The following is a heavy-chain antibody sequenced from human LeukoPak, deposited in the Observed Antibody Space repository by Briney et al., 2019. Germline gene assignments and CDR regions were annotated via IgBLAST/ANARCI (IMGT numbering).Heavy chain of an antibody. CDR1: GYTFTSYA. Sequence: ASVKVSRKASGYTFTSYAMHWVRQAPGQRLEWMGWINAGNGNTKYSQKFQGRVTITADKSTYTAFMELSSLRSDDTAVYYCARDGVGAATDYFDFWGQGTLVTVSS. CDR2: INAGNGNT. CDR3: ARDGVGAATDYFDF. V-gene: IGHV1-3*01. J-gene: IGHJ4*02. D-gene: IGHD1-26*01.